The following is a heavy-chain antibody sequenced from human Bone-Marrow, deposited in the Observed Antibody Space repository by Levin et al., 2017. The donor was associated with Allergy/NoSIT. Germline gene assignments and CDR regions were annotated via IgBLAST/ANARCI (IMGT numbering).Heavy chain of an antibody. CDR1: GFTFGDYA. J-gene: IGHJ4*02. D-gene: IGHD2-15*01. Sequence: GGSLRLSCTASGFTFGDYAMSWVRQAPGKGLEWVGFIRSKAYGGTTEYAASVKGRFTISRDDSKSIAYLQMNSLKTEDTAVYYCTLLYCSGGSCYSEEYYFDYWGQGTLVTVSS. CDR2: IRSKAYGGTT. CDR3: TLLYCSGGSCYSEEYYFDY. V-gene: IGHV3-49*04.